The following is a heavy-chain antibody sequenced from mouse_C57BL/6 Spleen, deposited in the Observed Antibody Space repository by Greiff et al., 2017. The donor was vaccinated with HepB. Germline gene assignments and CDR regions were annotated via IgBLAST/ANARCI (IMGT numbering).Heavy chain of an antibody. CDR2: IYPGSGNT. CDR1: GYSFTSYY. CDR3: ARGDYDFLAY. Sequence: QVQLQQSGPELVKPGASVKISCKASGYSFTSYYIHWVKQRPGQGLEWIGWIYPGSGNTKYNEKFKGKATLTADTSSSTAYMQLSSLTSEDSAVYYCARGDYDFLAYWGQGTLVTVSA. J-gene: IGHJ3*01. V-gene: IGHV1-66*01. D-gene: IGHD2-4*01.